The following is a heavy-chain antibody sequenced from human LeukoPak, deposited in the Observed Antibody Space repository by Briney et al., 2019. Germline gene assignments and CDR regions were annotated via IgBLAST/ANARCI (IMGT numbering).Heavy chain of an antibody. J-gene: IGHJ4*02. CDR3: AKPFRSPYYFDY. V-gene: IGHV3-23*01. D-gene: IGHD1-26*01. CDR1: GFTFSSYG. Sequence: GGSLRLSCAASGFTFSSYGMSWVRQAPGKGLEWVSAISGSGGSTYYADSVKGRFTISRDNSKNTLYLQMNSLRAEDTAVYYCAKPFRSPYYFDYWGQGTLVTVSS. CDR2: ISGSGGST.